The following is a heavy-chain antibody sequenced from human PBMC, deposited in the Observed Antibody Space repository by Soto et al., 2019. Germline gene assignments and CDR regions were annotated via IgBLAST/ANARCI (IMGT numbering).Heavy chain of an antibody. CDR3: ARIDGFGAPFDP. D-gene: IGHD3-10*01. CDR1: GYSYTSYW. Sequence: GESLKISCQGSGYSYTSYWIAWVRQIPGKGLEWMGIIYVGDSDTKYAPSFEGQVTISADKSITTAYLQWSSLRASDTAIYYCARIDGFGAPFDPWGQGTLVTVSS. J-gene: IGHJ5*02. CDR2: IYVGDSDT. V-gene: IGHV5-51*01.